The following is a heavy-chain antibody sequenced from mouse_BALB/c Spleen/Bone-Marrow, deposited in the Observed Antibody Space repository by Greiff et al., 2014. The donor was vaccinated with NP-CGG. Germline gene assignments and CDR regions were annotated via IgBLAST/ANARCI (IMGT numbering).Heavy chain of an antibody. V-gene: IGHV1S81*02. J-gene: IGHJ1*01. CDR2: INPSNGGT. CDR1: GYTFTSYY. Sequence: QVQLQQSGAELVKPGASVKLSCKASGYTFTSYYMYWVKQRPGQGLEWIGEINPSNGGTNFNEKFKSKATLTVDKSSSTAYMQLSSLTSEDSAVYYCTRSYDGNYFDVRGAGTTVTVSS. CDR3: TRSYDGNYFDV. D-gene: IGHD2-1*01.